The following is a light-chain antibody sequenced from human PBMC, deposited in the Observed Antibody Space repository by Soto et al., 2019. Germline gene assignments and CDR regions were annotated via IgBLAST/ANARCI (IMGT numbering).Light chain of an antibody. CDR3: QQSYTTPRT. CDR2: DAS. V-gene: IGKV3D-20*01. J-gene: IGKJ1*01. Sequence: EIVLTQSPATLSLSPGDRATLSCGASQSVSSNYLAWYQQKPGLAPRLLIYDASYRANGIPDRFSGSGSGTDFPLRISSLQPEDFGTYYCQQSYTTPRTFGQGTKVDIK. CDR1: QSVSSNY.